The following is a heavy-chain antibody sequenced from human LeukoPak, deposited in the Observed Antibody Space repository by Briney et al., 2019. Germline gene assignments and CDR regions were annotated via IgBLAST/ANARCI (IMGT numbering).Heavy chain of an antibody. V-gene: IGHV4-59*08. CDR2: IYYSGST. Sequence: SETLSLTCTVSGGSISSYYWSWIRQPPGRGLEWIGYIYYSGSTNYNPSLKSRVTISVDTSKNQFSLKLSSVTAADTAVYYCARLGRDYDILTGYYHPPLWGQGTLVTVSS. D-gene: IGHD3-9*01. CDR1: GGSISSYY. CDR3: ARLGRDYDILTGYYHPPL. J-gene: IGHJ4*02.